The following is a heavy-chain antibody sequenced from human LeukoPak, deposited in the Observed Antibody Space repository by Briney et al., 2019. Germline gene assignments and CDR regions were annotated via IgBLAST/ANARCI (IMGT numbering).Heavy chain of an antibody. CDR2: ISGSGSST. CDR3: ARAHVSIAAAGD. D-gene: IGHD6-13*01. V-gene: IGHV3-23*01. CDR1: GFTFSSYA. J-gene: IGHJ4*02. Sequence: GGSLRLSCAASGFTFSSYAMSWVRQAPGKGLEWVSGISGSGSSTYSADSVKGRFTISRDNSKNTLYLQLNSLRAEDTAVYYCARAHVSIAAAGDWGQGTLVSVSS.